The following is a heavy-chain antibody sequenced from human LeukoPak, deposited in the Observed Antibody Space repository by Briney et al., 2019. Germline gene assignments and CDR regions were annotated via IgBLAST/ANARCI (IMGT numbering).Heavy chain of an antibody. V-gene: IGHV1-18*01. Sequence: ASVKVSCTASGYTFTSYGLSWARQAPGQGPEWMGWISAYNGHTNYAQKVQGRVTMSTDTSTSTAYMELRSLRSDDTAVYYCARDRSSSDYWGQGTLVTVSS. J-gene: IGHJ4*02. D-gene: IGHD6-6*01. CDR2: ISAYNGHT. CDR3: ARDRSSSDY. CDR1: GYTFTSYG.